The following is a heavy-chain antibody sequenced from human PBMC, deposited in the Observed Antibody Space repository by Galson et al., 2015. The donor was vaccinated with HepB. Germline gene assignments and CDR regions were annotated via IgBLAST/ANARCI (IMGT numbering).Heavy chain of an antibody. V-gene: IGHV1-2*02. CDR3: ARDLYDILTGSRLRGYDHFGMDV. D-gene: IGHD3-9*01. J-gene: IGHJ6*02. Sequence: SVKVSCKASGYTFTNFYIHWVRQVPGQGPECMGWVNPNSGATTYTPKFQDRLTMTRDTSFRTVYMELNRLTSDDTAVYYCARDLYDILTGSRLRGYDHFGMDVWGQGTAVTVSS. CDR1: GYTFTNFY. CDR2: VNPNSGAT.